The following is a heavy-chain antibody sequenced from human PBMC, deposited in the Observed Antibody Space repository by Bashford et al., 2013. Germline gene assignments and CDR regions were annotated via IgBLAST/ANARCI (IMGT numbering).Heavy chain of an antibody. CDR3: ATNYGDYPEGRDYYYGMDV. CDR1: GGSISSSNW. J-gene: IGHJ6*02. Sequence: SETLSLTCAVSGGSISSSNWWSWVRQPPGKGLEWIGEIYHSGSTNYNPSLKSRVTISVDKSKNQFSLKLSSVTAADTAVYYCATNYGDYPEGRDYYYGMDVWGQGTTVTVSS. D-gene: IGHD4-17*01. CDR2: IYHSGST. V-gene: IGHV4-4*02.